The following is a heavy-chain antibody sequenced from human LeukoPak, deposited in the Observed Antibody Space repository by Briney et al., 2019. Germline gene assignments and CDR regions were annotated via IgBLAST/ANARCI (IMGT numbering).Heavy chain of an antibody. J-gene: IGHJ4*02. CDR3: ARTPYYDYVRGSYRYELYFFDY. CDR2: IYYSGST. CDR1: GGSISSSSYY. V-gene: IGHV4-39*01. Sequence: SETLSLTCTVSGGSISSSSYYWGWIRQPPGKDLEWIGSIYYSGSTFYNPSLKSRVTISVDTSKNQFSLNVSSVTAADTAVYYCARTPYYDYVRGSYRYELYFFDYWGQGTLVTVSS. D-gene: IGHD3-16*02.